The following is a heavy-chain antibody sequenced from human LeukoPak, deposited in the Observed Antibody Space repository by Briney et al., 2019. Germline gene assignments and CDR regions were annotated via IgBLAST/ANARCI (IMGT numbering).Heavy chain of an antibody. CDR1: GFTFNSYN. Sequence: GGSLRLSCAASGFTFNSYNMNWVRQAPGKGLEWVSSITSSSTYMYYADSVKGRFTISRDNARNSLYLQMNSLSAEDTAVYYCARDPYSGGYGNDYYYYMDVWGKGTTVTISS. CDR3: ARDPYSGGYGNDYYYYMDV. CDR2: ITSSSTYM. D-gene: IGHD1-26*01. V-gene: IGHV3-21*01. J-gene: IGHJ6*03.